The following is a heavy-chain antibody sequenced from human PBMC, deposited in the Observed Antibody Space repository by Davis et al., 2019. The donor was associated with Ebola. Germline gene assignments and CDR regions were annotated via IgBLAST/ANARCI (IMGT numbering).Heavy chain of an antibody. CDR1: GYSISSGHY. CDR3: ARGNIDVTGRVFDN. CDR2: FYHSGST. Sequence: MPSETLSLTCTVSGYSISSGHYWGWIRQPPGKGLEWIGSFYHSGSTHYNPSLKIRVTISVDTSKNQFSLKLSPVTAADTAVYYCARGNIDVTGRVFDNWGQGTLVTVSS. D-gene: IGHD2-21*02. J-gene: IGHJ4*02. V-gene: IGHV4-38-2*02.